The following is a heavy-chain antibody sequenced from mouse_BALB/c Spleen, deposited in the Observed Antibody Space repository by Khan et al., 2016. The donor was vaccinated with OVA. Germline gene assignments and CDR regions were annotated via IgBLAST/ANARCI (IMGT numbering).Heavy chain of an antibody. CDR2: INPTTGYT. D-gene: IGHD2-4*01. V-gene: IGHV1-7*01. Sequence: QVQLQQSGAELAKPGASVKMSCKASGYTFTSYWMHWVKQRPGQGLEWIGFINPTTGYTEYNQKFKDKATLTADKSSSIAYMQLSSLTSEDSAVYYCARSPTMITQFSYWGQGTLVTVSA. J-gene: IGHJ3*01. CDR1: GYTFTSYW. CDR3: ARSPTMITQFSY.